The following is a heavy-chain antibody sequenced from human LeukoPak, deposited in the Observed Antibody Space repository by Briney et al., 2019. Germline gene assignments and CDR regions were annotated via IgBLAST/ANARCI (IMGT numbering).Heavy chain of an antibody. D-gene: IGHD6-13*01. CDR2: IYTSGST. CDR1: GGSISSGSYY. J-gene: IGHJ3*02. V-gene: IGHV4-61*02. CDR3: ARERWGSSWLQGGAFDI. Sequence: TSETLSLTCTVSGGSISSGSYYWSWIRQPAGKGLEWIGRIYTSGSTNYNPSLKSRVTISVDTSKNQFSLKLSSVTAADTAVYYCARERWGSSWLQGGAFDIWGQGTMVTVSS.